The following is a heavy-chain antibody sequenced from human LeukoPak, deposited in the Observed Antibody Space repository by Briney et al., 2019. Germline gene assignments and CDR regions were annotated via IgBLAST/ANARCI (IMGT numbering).Heavy chain of an antibody. CDR1: GFTFSSYE. CDR2: ISSSPSYI. Sequence: PGGSLRLSCAASGFTFSSYEMNWVRQAPGKGLEWVSSISSSPSYIYYADSVKGRFTISRGDAKNSLYLQMNSLRAEDTAVYYCARGNLWFGELVYWGQGTLVTVSS. CDR3: ARGNLWFGELVY. D-gene: IGHD3-10*01. J-gene: IGHJ4*02. V-gene: IGHV3-21*01.